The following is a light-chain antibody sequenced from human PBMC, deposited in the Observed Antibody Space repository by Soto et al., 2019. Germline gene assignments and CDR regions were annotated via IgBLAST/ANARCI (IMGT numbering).Light chain of an antibody. V-gene: IGKV3-20*01. Sequence: EIVLTQSPGTLSLSPGERATLSCRASQSVSSSYLAWYQQKPGQAPRLLIYGASSRATGIPDSFSGSGSGTDFTLTISRLDPEDFAVYYCHQRDTFGQGTKLEI. J-gene: IGKJ2*01. CDR1: QSVSSSY. CDR3: HQRDT. CDR2: GAS.